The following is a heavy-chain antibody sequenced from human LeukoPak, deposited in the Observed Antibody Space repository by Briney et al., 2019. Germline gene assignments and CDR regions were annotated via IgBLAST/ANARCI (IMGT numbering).Heavy chain of an antibody. J-gene: IGHJ6*03. CDR3: ARGMQEWPYYMDV. CDR1: GYTFTGYY. CDR2: INPNSGGT. V-gene: IGHV1-2*02. D-gene: IGHD3-3*01. Sequence: ASVKVSCKASGYTFTGYYMHWVRQAAGQGHEWMGWINPNSGGTNYAQKFQGRVTKTRDTSISTAYMELSRLRSDDTAVYYCARGMQEWPYYMDVWGKGTTVTVSS.